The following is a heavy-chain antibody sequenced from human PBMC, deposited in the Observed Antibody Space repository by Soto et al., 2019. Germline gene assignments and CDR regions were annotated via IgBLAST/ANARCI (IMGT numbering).Heavy chain of an antibody. CDR2: IYTSGST. D-gene: IGHD3-9*01. J-gene: IGHJ6*02. CDR3: ARDTDYDILTGYWSNYGMDV. CDR1: GGSISSYY. V-gene: IGHV4-4*07. Sequence: WETLSLTCTVSGGSISSYYWSWIRQPAGKGLEWIGRIYTSGSTNYNPSLKSRVTMSVDTSKNQFSLKLSSVTAADTAVYYCARDTDYDILTGYWSNYGMDVWGQGTTVTVSS.